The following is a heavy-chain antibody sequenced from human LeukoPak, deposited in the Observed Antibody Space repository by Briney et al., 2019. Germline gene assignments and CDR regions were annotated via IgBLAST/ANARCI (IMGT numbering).Heavy chain of an antibody. J-gene: IGHJ6*02. Sequence: SETLSLTCTVSGGSISSYYWSWIRQPPGKGLEWIGYIYYSGSTNYNPSLKSRVAISVDTSKNQFSLTLSAVAAADTAVYYCGRVCGGDCYPQAVYYYYYYGMDVWGQGTTVTVSS. CDR3: GRVCGGDCYPQAVYYYYYYGMDV. CDR2: IYYSGST. D-gene: IGHD2-21*02. V-gene: IGHV4-59*01. CDR1: GGSISSYY.